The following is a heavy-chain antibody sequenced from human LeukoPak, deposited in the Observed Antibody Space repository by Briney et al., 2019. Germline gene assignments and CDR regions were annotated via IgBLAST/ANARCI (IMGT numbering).Heavy chain of an antibody. V-gene: IGHV3-23*01. Sequence: PGGSLRLSCAASGFTFSSYAMNWARQAPGKGLEWVSLISGSGDSTDYADSVKGRFTISRDNSKNTLYLQINSLRADDTAVYYCAKRAVAGTGRGFDIWGQGTLVTVSS. D-gene: IGHD6-19*01. CDR3: AKRAVAGTGRGFDI. CDR2: ISGSGDST. J-gene: IGHJ3*02. CDR1: GFTFSSYA.